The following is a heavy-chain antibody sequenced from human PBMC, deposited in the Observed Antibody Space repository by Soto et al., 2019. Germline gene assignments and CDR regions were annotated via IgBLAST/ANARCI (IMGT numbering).Heavy chain of an antibody. Sequence: SVKVSCKAPGGTFSRHAISWVRQAPGEGFEWMGGIIPMSDTARYAQKFQGRVTITADESTTTAYMELSSLRSEDTAVYYCARDPALSIVGPTYGMDFRGQGTTVTVS. V-gene: IGHV1-69*13. D-gene: IGHD1-26*01. CDR3: ARDPALSIVGPTYGMDF. CDR2: IIPMSDTA. CDR1: GGTFSRHA. J-gene: IGHJ6*02.